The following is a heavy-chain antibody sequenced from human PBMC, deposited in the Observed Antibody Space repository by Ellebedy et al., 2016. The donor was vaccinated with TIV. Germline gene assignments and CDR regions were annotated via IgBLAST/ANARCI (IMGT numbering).Heavy chain of an antibody. D-gene: IGHD1-7*01. CDR2: IHEDGNAK. CDR1: GFNFGSFW. J-gene: IGHJ3*02. CDR3: ASNPTELLLAFDI. Sequence: GESLKISCAASGFNFGSFWMSWVRQDPGKGLEWLANIHEDGNAKFYVDSVRGRFTISRDNAGNSVYLQMNSLRVEDTAVYYCASNPTELLLAFDIWGQGTMVTVSS. V-gene: IGHV3-7*01.